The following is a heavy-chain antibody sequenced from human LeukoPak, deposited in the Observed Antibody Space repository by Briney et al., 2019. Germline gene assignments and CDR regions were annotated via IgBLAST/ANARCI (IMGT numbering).Heavy chain of an antibody. CDR2: IYAGGTA. V-gene: IGHV4-4*07. Sequence: SETLSLTCTVSGGSIRNYYWIGIRQPAGKGRECIGRIYAGGTAIYNPSLNRRVTMSPGISKNQPSLEHTSVTAADTAVYYCTREPEPWGPGTLVPVSS. CDR1: GGSIRNYY. CDR3: TREPEP. J-gene: IGHJ4*02.